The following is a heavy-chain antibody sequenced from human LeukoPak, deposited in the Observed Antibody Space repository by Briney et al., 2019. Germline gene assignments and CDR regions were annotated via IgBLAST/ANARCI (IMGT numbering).Heavy chain of an antibody. CDR2: VESDGTGS. CDR3: ARCTTASSGWCNWLDP. J-gene: IGHJ5*02. D-gene: IGHD3-22*01. V-gene: IGHV3-NL1*01. Sequence: GGSLRLSCAPSGFTFNNYGMHWVRQAPGKGLAWVASVESDGTGSHYADSVKGRFTISRDSSKNILYLQMNSLRVEDTAIYYCARCTTASSGWCNWLDPWGQGTLVTVSS. CDR1: GFTFNNYG.